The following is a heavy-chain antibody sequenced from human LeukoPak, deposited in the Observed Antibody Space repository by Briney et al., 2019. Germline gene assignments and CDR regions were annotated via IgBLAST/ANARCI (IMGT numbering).Heavy chain of an antibody. D-gene: IGHD3-16*02. CDR3: AKDDYVWGSYRYTLIDY. J-gene: IGHJ4*02. Sequence: GGPLRLSCAASGFIFRSYGMHWVRQAPGKGLEWVAFIRYDGSKKYYADSVKGRFTISRDNSKNTLYLQMNRLRAEDTAVYYCAKDDYVWGSYRYTLIDYWGQGTLVTVSS. CDR2: IRYDGSKK. CDR1: GFIFRSYG. V-gene: IGHV3-30*02.